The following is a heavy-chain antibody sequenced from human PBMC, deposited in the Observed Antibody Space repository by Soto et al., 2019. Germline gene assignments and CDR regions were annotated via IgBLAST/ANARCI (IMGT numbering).Heavy chain of an antibody. J-gene: IGHJ4*02. D-gene: IGHD4-17*01. V-gene: IGHV3-30*18. CDR2: ISYDATNK. Sequence: QVHLVESGGGVVQPGRSQRLSCAASGFTFSSYGMHWVRQAPGKGLEWVAFISYDATNKYYADSVRGRFTISRDNSKNILNLQLNSLRVEDTALYYCVKDKMDYGLFDSWGQGTLVTVSS. CDR3: VKDKMDYGLFDS. CDR1: GFTFSSYG.